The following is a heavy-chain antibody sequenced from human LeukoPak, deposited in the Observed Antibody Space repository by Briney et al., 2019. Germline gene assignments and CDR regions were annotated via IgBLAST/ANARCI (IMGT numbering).Heavy chain of an antibody. J-gene: IGHJ4*02. CDR2: ISGCGGST. D-gene: IGHD3-22*01. CDR3: AKDPFHSSVTLG. V-gene: IGHV3-23*01. CDR1: GSTFSSYA. Sequence: GGSLRLSCAASGSTFSSYAMSWVRQAPGKGLEWVSAISGCGGSTYYADSAKGRFTISRDNSKNTLYLQMNSLRAEDTAVYYCAKDPFHSSVTLGWGQGTLVTVSS.